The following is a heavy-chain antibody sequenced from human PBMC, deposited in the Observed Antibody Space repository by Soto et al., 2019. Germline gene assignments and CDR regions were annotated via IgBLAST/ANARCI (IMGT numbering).Heavy chain of an antibody. J-gene: IGHJ4*02. CDR3: ARDYLVIHHRVIDY. D-gene: IGHD2-15*01. CDR2: IYYSGST. V-gene: IGHV4-59*12. CDR1: GGSISSYY. Sequence: SETLSLTCTVSGGSISSYYWSWIRQPPGKGLEWIGYIYYSGSTNYNPSLKSRVTISVDNSKNTLYLQMNSLRAEDTAVYYCARDYLVIHHRVIDYWGQGTLVTVTS.